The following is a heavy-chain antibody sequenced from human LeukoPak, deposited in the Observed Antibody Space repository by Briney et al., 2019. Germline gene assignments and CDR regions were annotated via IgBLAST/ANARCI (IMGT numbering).Heavy chain of an antibody. D-gene: IGHD6-13*01. V-gene: IGHV4-34*01. CDR2: INYSGRT. CDR1: DGSFSDYY. Sequence: SETLSLTCAVFDGSFSDYYWSWVRQPPGKGLEWIGEINYSGRTNYYPSLTSRATLSIDTSKNQFSLKLSSVTAADTAVYYCASYPSIAAAGSLTPTWGQGTLVTVSS. J-gene: IGHJ4*02. CDR3: ASYPSIAAAGSLTPT.